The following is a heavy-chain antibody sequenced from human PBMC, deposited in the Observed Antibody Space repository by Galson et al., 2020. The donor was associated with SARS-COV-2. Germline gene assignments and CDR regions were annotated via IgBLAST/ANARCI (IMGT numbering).Heavy chain of an antibody. D-gene: IGHD3-3*01. CDR3: ARRDYDFWSGYYKQGYYYYMDV. Sequence: GESLKISCVASGFTFSRYGLHWVRQAPGKGLEWVAVISYDGNNRYYADSVKGRVTISRDNSKNTVYLQLNSLRIDDTAVYYCARRDYDFWSGYYKQGYYYYMDVWGKGTTVTVSS. V-gene: IGHV3-30*01. CDR1: GFTFSRYG. J-gene: IGHJ6*03. CDR2: ISYDGNNR.